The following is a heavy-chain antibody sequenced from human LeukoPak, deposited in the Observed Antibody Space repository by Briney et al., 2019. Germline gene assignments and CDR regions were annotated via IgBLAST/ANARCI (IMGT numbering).Heavy chain of an antibody. Sequence: GGSLRLSCAASGFTFSSYWMHWVRQAPGKGLVWVSCLNSDGSSTSYADSVRGRFTISRDNAKNTLYLQMNSLRAEDTAVYYCARQGITGTIDYWGQGTLVTVSS. J-gene: IGHJ4*02. V-gene: IGHV3-74*01. D-gene: IGHD1-7*01. CDR3: ARQGITGTIDY. CDR1: GFTFSSYW. CDR2: LNSDGSST.